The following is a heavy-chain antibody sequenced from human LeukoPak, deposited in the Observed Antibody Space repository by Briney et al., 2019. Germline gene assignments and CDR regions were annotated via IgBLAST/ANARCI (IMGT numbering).Heavy chain of an antibody. CDR1: GGSISSYY. J-gene: IGHJ6*04. D-gene: IGHD3-22*01. CDR3: ARRPSRDREV. Sequence: PSETLSLTCTVSGGSISSYYWSWIRQPPGKGLEWIGEINHSGSTNYNPSLKSRVTISVDTSKNQFSLKLSSVTAADTAVYYCARRPSRDREVWGKGTTVTISS. CDR2: INHSGST. V-gene: IGHV4-34*01.